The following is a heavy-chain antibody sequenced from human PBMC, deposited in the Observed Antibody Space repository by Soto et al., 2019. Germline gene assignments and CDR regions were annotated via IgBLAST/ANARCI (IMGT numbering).Heavy chain of an antibody. Sequence: EVQLVESGGGLVQPGSLRLSCAASGFTFSSYCMKWVRQDAGKGLEGVSYISSSSSTIYYADSVKGRFTISRDNAKNSLYLQMNSLRDEDTAVYYCATIITIFGNGMDVWGQGTTVIVSS. J-gene: IGHJ6*02. CDR2: ISSSSSTI. V-gene: IGHV3-48*02. CDR3: ATIITIFGNGMDV. D-gene: IGHD3-3*01. CDR1: GFTFSSYC.